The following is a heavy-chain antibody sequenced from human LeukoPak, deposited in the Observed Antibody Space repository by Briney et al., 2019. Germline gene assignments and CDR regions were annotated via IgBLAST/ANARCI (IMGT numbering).Heavy chain of an antibody. CDR1: GFTFSSYD. J-gene: IGHJ6*04. CDR2: ISYDGSNK. Sequence: PGRSLRLSCAASGFTFSSYDMHWVRQAPGKGLEWVAVISYDGSNKYYADSAKGRFTISRDNSKNTLYLQMNSLRAEDTAVYYCARALTFCGMDVWGKGTTVTVSS. V-gene: IGHV3-30*04. D-gene: IGHD2/OR15-2a*01. CDR3: ARALTFCGMDV.